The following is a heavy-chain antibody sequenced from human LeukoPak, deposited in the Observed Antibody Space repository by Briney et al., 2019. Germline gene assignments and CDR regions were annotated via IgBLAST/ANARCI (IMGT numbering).Heavy chain of an antibody. CDR1: GFTFSSHG. CDR2: IWYDGSNN. CDR3: ARGNGYSYGYFDY. Sequence: GRSLRLSCAASGFTFSSHGMHWVRQAPGQGLEWVAVIWYDGSNNLYADSVKGRFTISRDNSKNTPSLQMNSLRAEDTAVYYCARGNGYSYGYFDYWGQGTLVTVSS. V-gene: IGHV3-33*01. J-gene: IGHJ4*02. D-gene: IGHD5-18*01.